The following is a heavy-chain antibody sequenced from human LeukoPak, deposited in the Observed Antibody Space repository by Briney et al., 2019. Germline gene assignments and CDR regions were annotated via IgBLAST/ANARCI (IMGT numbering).Heavy chain of an antibody. J-gene: IGHJ6*03. CDR3: ARVGDSGSFYRHMDV. CDR1: GFTFSSSW. CDR2: LKEDGSEN. Sequence: PGGSLRLSCAASGFTFSSSWMNWVRQAPGKGLEWVASLKEDGSENYYVDSVKGRFTISRDNAKNSLSLQMNTLRGEDTAAYFCARVGDSGSFYRHMDVWGKGTTVTVSS. D-gene: IGHD3-10*01. V-gene: IGHV3-7*01.